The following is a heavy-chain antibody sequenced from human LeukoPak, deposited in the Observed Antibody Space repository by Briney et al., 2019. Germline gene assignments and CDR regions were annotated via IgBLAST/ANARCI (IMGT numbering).Heavy chain of an antibody. J-gene: IGHJ4*02. D-gene: IGHD5/OR15-5a*01. CDR2: IYYSGST. V-gene: IGHV4-39*01. CDR1: GGSISSSSYY. Sequence: SETLSLTCTVSGGSISSSSYYWGWIRQPRGKGLEWIGSIYYSGSTYYNPSLKSRVTISVDTSKNQFSLKLSSVTAADTAVYYCARRVYGTFDYWGQGTLVIVSS. CDR3: ARRVYGTFDY.